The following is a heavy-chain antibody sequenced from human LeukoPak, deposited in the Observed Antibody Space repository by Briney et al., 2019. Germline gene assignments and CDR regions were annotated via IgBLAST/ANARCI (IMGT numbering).Heavy chain of an antibody. CDR1: GGSISSSSYY. J-gene: IGHJ4*02. CDR2: IYYSGST. D-gene: IGHD3-10*01. Sequence: PSEILSLTCTVSGGSISSSSYYWGWIRQPPGKGLEWIGSIYYSGSTYYNPSLKSRVTISVDTSKNQFSLKLSSVTAADTAVYYCARRGGSYYSIVGYWGQGTLVTVSS. CDR3: ARRGGSYYSIVGY. V-gene: IGHV4-39*01.